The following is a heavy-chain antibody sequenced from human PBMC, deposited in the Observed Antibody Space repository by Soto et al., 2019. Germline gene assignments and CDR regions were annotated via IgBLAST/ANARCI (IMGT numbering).Heavy chain of an antibody. CDR1: GFTFSSYS. CDR3: ARRYRVRGWDYYGMDV. V-gene: IGHV3-48*02. D-gene: IGHD1-26*01. Sequence: PGGSLRLSCAASGFTFSSYSMNWVRQAPGKGLEWVSYISSSSSTIYYADSVKGRFTISRDNAKNSLYLQMNSLRDEDTAVYYCARRYRVRGWDYYGMDVWGQGILVTVSS. J-gene: IGHJ6*02. CDR2: ISSSSSTI.